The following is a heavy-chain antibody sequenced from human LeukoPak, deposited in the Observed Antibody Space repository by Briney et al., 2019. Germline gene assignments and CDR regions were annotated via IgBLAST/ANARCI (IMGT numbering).Heavy chain of an antibody. CDR2: IYSGGST. V-gene: IGHV3-66*04. CDR1: GFTVSSNY. J-gene: IGHJ4*02. CDR3: ARHRGYCSSTSCYPSYFDY. D-gene: IGHD2-2*01. Sequence: SGGSLRLSCAASGFTVSSNYMSWVRQAPGKGLEWVSSIYSGGSTYYADSVKGRFTISRDNSKNTLYLQMNSLRAEDTAVYYCARHRGYCSSTSCYPSYFDYWGQGTLVTVS.